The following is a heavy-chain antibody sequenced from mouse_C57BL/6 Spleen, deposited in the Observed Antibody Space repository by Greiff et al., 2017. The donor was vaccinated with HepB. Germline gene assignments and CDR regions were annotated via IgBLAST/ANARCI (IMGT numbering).Heavy chain of an antibody. J-gene: IGHJ2*01. Sequence: VQLQQSGPELVKPGASVKISCKASGYTFTDYYMNWVKQSHGKSLEWIGDINPNNGGTSYNQKFKGKATLTVDKSSSTAYMELRSLTSEDSAVYYCARGYGSSRLNYWGQGTTLTVSS. V-gene: IGHV1-26*01. CDR1: GYTFTDYY. CDR3: ARGYGSSRLNY. D-gene: IGHD1-1*01. CDR2: INPNNGGT.